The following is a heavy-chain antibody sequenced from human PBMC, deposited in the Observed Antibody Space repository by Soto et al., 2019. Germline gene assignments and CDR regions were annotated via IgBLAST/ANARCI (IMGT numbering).Heavy chain of an antibody. CDR2: IYYSGST. V-gene: IGHV4-30-4*01. Sequence: PSETLSLTCTVSGGSISSGDYYWSWIRQPPGKGLEWIGYIYYSGSTYYNPSLKSRVTISVDTSKNQFSLKLSSVTAADTAVYYCARGLRYFDWVDAFDIWGQGTMVTVS. CDR1: GGSISSGDYY. J-gene: IGHJ3*02. D-gene: IGHD3-9*01. CDR3: ARGLRYFDWVDAFDI.